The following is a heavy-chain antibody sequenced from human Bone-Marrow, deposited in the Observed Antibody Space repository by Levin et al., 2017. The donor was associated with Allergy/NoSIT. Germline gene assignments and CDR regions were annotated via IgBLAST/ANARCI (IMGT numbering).Heavy chain of an antibody. J-gene: IGHJ5*02. CDR3: TRDRLRGHDWFDP. D-gene: IGHD3-16*01. Sequence: GESLKISCVASGFIFSNYNIHWVRQAPGKGLEWVSSISSSGTSAYYADSVKGRFAISRDNGENSVHLQMTSLRVEDAAIYYCTRDRLRGHDWFDPWGQGALVTVSS. CDR1: GFIFSNYN. V-gene: IGHV3-21*01. CDR2: ISSSGTSA.